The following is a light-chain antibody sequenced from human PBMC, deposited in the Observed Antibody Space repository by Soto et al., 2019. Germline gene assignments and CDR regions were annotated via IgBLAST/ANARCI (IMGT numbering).Light chain of an antibody. J-gene: IGKJ5*01. CDR1: HSVSSSY. V-gene: IGKV3-20*01. CDR2: GAS. Sequence: EIVLTQSPGTLSLSPGERATLSCRASHSVSSSYLAWYQQKPGQAPRLLIYGASRRAIGIPDRFSDSGSGTDFTLTISRLEPEYFALYYCQQYGGSPPITFGQGTRLEIK. CDR3: QQYGGSPPIT.